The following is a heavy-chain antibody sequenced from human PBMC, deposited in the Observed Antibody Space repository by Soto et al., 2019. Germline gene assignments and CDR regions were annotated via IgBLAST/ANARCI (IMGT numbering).Heavy chain of an antibody. J-gene: IGHJ5*02. CDR2: ISYDGTNK. Sequence: QVQLVESGGGVIQPGGSLRLSCAASGFTFSNYDIHWVRQAPGKGLEWGAVISYDGTNKYYRESVRGRFTISRDNSKNTVSLQMNGLRVDDTAVYYCTRGITGGLDPWGQGTLVTVSS. CDR1: GFTFSNYD. D-gene: IGHD3-10*01. V-gene: IGHV3-30-3*01. CDR3: TRGITGGLDP.